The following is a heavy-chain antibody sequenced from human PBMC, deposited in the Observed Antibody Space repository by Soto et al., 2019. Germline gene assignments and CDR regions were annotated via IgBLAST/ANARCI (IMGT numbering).Heavy chain of an antibody. CDR1: GFTVSSNY. CDR2: IYSGGST. V-gene: IGHV3-66*01. Sequence: GGSLRLSCAASGFTVSSNYMSWVRQAPGKGLEWVSVIYSGGSTYYADSVKGRFTISRDNSKNTLYLQMNSLRAEDTAVYYCARAGIDSYYGSGSYYNRNWFDPWGQGTLVTVSS. J-gene: IGHJ5*02. D-gene: IGHD3-10*01. CDR3: ARAGIDSYYGSGSYYNRNWFDP.